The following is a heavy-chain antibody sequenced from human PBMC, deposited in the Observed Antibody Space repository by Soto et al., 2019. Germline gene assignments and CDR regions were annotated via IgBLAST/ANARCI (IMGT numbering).Heavy chain of an antibody. V-gene: IGHV3-23*01. D-gene: IGHD2-21*02. CDR3: AKDDFTDRGDDYFDY. J-gene: IGHJ4*02. CDR2: IGASGDIT. CDR1: GFSFTNFA. Sequence: AGGSLRLSCAASGFSFTNFAMSWVRQAPGKGLEWVAGIGASGDITWYADSVKGRLSISRDNSKNTLYLKLNSLRFEDTAVYYCAKDDFTDRGDDYFDYWGPGTLVTVSS.